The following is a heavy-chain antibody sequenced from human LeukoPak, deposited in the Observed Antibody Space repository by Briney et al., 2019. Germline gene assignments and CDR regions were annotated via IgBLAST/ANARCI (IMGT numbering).Heavy chain of an antibody. D-gene: IGHD3-9*01. V-gene: IGHV3-20*04. CDR2: INWNGGST. CDR1: GFTFDDYG. Sequence: TGGSLRLSCAASGFTFDDYGMSWVRQAPGKGLEWVSGINWNGGSTDYADSVKGRFTISRDNAKNSLYLQMNSLRAEDTALYYCAKDIYDILTGLDYWGQGTLVTVSS. CDR3: AKDIYDILTGLDY. J-gene: IGHJ4*02.